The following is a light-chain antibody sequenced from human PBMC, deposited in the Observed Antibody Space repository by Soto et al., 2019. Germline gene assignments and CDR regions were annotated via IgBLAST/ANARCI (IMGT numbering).Light chain of an antibody. J-gene: IGKJ1*01. CDR2: AAS. CDR3: HQYGRSPRT. Sequence: EIVLTQSPGTLSLSPGERATLSCRASQSVSSSFLAWYQQKPGQAPRILIYAASSRATGIPDRFSGSGSGTYFPLTISRLQHEDFAVYYCHQYGRSPRTFGHGTKVEIK. CDR1: QSVSSSF. V-gene: IGKV3-20*01.